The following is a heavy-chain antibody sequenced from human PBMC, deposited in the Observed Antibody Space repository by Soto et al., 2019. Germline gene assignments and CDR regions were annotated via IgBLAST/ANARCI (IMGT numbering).Heavy chain of an antibody. J-gene: IGHJ4*02. Sequence: QVQLQESGPGLVRPSQTLSLTCTVSGGSINSGDSYWNWIRQHPEKGLEWIGYINYRGTTFYNPSLKSRIFISADTSENQFSLKLNSVTAADTAVYYCVRDAPGGAPYWGQGTLVTVSS. V-gene: IGHV4-31*03. D-gene: IGHD2-2*01. CDR1: GGSINSGDSY. CDR2: INYRGTT. CDR3: VRDAPGGAPY.